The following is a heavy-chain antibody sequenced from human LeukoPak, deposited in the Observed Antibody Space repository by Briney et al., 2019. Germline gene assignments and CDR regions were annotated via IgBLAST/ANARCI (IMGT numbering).Heavy chain of an antibody. V-gene: IGHV1-8*01. CDR2: MNPNSGNT. Sequence: ASVKVSCKASGYTFTSYDINWVRQATGQGLEWMGWMNPNSGNTGYAQKFQGRVTMTRNTSISTAYMELSSLRSEDTAVYYCARGEGGYYDSSPHWAHWGQGTLVTVSS. CDR1: GYTFTSYD. CDR3: ARGEGGYYDSSPHWAH. D-gene: IGHD3-22*01. J-gene: IGHJ4*02.